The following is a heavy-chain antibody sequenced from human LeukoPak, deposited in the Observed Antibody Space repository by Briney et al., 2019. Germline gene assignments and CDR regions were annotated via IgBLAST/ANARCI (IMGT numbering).Heavy chain of an antibody. CDR2: ISAYNGNT. CDR3: ARVPLGYCSSTSCLSVYGMDV. V-gene: IGHV1-18*01. D-gene: IGHD2-2*01. CDR1: GYTFTSYG. J-gene: IGHJ6*02. Sequence: ASVKVSCKASGYTFTSYGISWVRQAPGQGLEWMGWISAYNGNTNYAQKLQGRVTMTTDTSTSTAYMELRSLRSDDTAVYYYARVPLGYCSSTSCLSVYGMDVWGQGTTVTVSS.